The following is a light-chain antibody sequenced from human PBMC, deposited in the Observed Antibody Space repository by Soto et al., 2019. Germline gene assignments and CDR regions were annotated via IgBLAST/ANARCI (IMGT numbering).Light chain of an antibody. Sequence: EIVLTQSPGTLSVSPGERATLSCRASQSVGRNYLAWYQQKPGQAPRLLIYDASSRATGIPDRFSGSGSGKDFTLTISRLEPEVLAVYYCQQYASTPPTFGGGTKVETK. V-gene: IGKV3-20*01. CDR2: DAS. CDR3: QQYASTPPT. J-gene: IGKJ4*01. CDR1: QSVGRNY.